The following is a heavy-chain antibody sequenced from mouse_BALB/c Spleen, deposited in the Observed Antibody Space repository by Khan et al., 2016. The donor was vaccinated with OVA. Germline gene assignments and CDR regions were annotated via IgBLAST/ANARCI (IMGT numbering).Heavy chain of an antibody. V-gene: IGHV1S41*01. J-gene: IGHJ4*01. CDR1: GYTFTSYW. CDR2: IAPGSGSA. D-gene: IGHD1-1*01. CDR3: AKENYYGRTSYAMDY. Sequence: DLVKPGASVKLSCKASGYTFTSYWINWIKQRPGQGLEWIGRIAPGSGSADYTEMFKGKATLTVDTSSSTADIQLSSLSSDDSAVYFGAKENYYGRTSYAMDYWGQGASVTVSS.